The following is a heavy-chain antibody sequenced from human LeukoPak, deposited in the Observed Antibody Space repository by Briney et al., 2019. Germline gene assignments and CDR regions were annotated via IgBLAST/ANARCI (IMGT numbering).Heavy chain of an antibody. J-gene: IGHJ4*02. CDR3: TREYSSGRPYYFDY. Sequence: SETLSLTCTVSGGSISGNSWSWIRQPAGKGLEWIGRIYTSGSTNYNPSLKSRVTMSVDTSKNQFSLKLSSVTAADTAVYYCTREYSSGRPYYFDYRGQGTLVTVSS. CDR2: IYTSGST. CDR1: GGSISGNS. D-gene: IGHD6-19*01. V-gene: IGHV4-4*07.